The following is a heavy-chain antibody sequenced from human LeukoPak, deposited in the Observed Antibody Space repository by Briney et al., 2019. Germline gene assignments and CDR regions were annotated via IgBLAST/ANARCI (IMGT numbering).Heavy chain of an antibody. CDR1: GGSIRSYY. D-gene: IGHD6-13*01. CDR3: ARDEAAGTGAFDV. V-gene: IGHV4-59*01. CDR2: IYYNGNT. Sequence: SETLSLTCTVSGGSIRSYYWNWIRQPPGKGLEWIGYIYYNGNTNYNPSLKSRVTISVDTPKNQFSLRLISMTAADTAVYYCARDEAAGTGAFDVWGQGTMVAVSS. J-gene: IGHJ3*01.